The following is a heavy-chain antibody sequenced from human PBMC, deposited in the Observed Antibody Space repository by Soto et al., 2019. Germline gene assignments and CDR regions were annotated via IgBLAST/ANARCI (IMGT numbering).Heavy chain of an antibody. J-gene: IGHJ6*02. CDR3: ARDGGTMVRGVTAGMDV. CDR1: GGSISSGGYY. D-gene: IGHD3-10*01. Sequence: QVQLQESGPGLVKPSQTLSLTCTVSGGSISSGGYYWSWIRQYPGKGLEWIGYIYYSGSTSYNPSLKSRVTISVDTSKNQFSLKLSSVTAADTAVYYCARDGGTMVRGVTAGMDVWGQGTTVTVSS. V-gene: IGHV4-30-4*08. CDR2: IYYSGST.